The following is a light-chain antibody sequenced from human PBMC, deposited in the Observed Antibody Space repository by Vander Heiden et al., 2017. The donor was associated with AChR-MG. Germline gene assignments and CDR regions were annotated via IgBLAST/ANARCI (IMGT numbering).Light chain of an antibody. J-gene: IGLJ3*02. Sequence: QSAPTPPAALSGSPGQSIAISCTGTGSHVGTCNCVAWYQQRPGKARKVMVYDVSKRPSGVSKRFSGSKSGSTASLTISGLRAEGVADYFCSSNTPTNSHVFGGGTRLTVL. CDR3: SSNTPTNSHV. CDR1: GSHVGTCNC. CDR2: DVS. V-gene: IGLV2-14*03.